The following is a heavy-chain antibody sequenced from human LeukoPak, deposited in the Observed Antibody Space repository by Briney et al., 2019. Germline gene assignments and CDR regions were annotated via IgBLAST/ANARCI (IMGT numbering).Heavy chain of an antibody. Sequence: GGSLRLSCAASGFTFSSYAMHWVRQAPGKGLEWVAVISYDGSNKYYADSVKGRFTISRDNSKNSLYLQMNSLRAEDTAVYYCARDVWAYYDFWSGSRVVDDCWGQGTLVTVSS. CDR2: ISYDGSNK. D-gene: IGHD3-3*01. J-gene: IGHJ4*02. CDR1: GFTFSSYA. V-gene: IGHV3-30*04. CDR3: ARDVWAYYDFWSGSRVVDDC.